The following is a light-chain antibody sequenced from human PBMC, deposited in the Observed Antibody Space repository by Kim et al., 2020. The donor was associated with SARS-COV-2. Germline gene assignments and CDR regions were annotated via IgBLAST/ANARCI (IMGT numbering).Light chain of an antibody. CDR2: GAS. CDR1: QSISSS. CDR3: QQYDSWVLPT. V-gene: IGKV3-15*01. J-gene: IGKJ2*01. Sequence: EIVMTQSPATLSVSPGEGATLSCRASQSISSSLAWYQQKPGQTPRLLISGASTRATGVPARFSGSGSGTEFTLTISSLQSEDFAVYYCQQYDSWVLPTFGQGTRLEIK.